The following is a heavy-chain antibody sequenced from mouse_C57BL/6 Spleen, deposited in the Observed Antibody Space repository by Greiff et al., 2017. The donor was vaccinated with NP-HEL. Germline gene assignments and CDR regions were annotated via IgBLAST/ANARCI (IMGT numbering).Heavy chain of an antibody. D-gene: IGHD1-1*01. CDR2: IYPSDSET. Sequence: QVQLQQPGAELVRPGSSVKLSCKASGYTFTSYWMDWVKQRPGQGLEWIGNIYPSDSETHYNQKFKDKATLTVDKSSSTAYMQLSSLTSEDSAVYYWAREGYYYGSSYSGDFDVWGTGTTVTVSS. V-gene: IGHV1-61*01. J-gene: IGHJ1*03. CDR1: GYTFTSYW. CDR3: AREGYYYGSSYSGDFDV.